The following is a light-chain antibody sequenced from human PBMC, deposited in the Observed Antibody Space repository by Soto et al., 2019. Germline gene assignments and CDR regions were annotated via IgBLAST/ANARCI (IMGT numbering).Light chain of an antibody. V-gene: IGKV1-39*01. J-gene: IGKJ1*01. CDR2: AAS. CDR1: QSISTH. Sequence: DIQSTQSPSSLSASVGDRVTITSRASQSISTHLSWYQQTPGKAPKLLIYAASSLQSRVPSRFSGSGSGTEFTLTISSLQPEDIATYYCQQSYSTWWTFGQGTKVDIK. CDR3: QQSYSTWWT.